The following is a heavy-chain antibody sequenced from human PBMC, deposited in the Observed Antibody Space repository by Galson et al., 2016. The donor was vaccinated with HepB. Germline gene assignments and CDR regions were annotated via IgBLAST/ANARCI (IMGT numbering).Heavy chain of an antibody. J-gene: IGHJ5*02. CDR3: ARGVTTQAGWNWFDP. CDR2: TYLRAMWYN. Sequence: CAISGDSVSSNNVVWNWIRQSPSRGLEWLGRTYLRAMWYNNYASSVRSRITINPDISKNQFSLQLNSVTPEDTAVYYCARGVTTQAGWNWFDPWGQGTLVTVSS. V-gene: IGHV6-1*01. CDR1: GDSVSSNNVV. D-gene: IGHD2-21*02.